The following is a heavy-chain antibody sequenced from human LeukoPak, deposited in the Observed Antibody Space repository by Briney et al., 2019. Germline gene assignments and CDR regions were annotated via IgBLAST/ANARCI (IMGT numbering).Heavy chain of an antibody. Sequence: ASVKVSCKASGYTFTSYVINWVRQAPGQGLEWMGWISGYSGNTNYAQKLQGRVIMTTDTSTSTAYMELRSLRSDDTAVYYCGFTLRLEGDSPIDYWGQGTLVTVSS. J-gene: IGHJ4*02. CDR2: ISGYSGNT. CDR1: GYTFTSYV. V-gene: IGHV1-18*01. D-gene: IGHD3-10*01. CDR3: GFTLRLEGDSPIDY.